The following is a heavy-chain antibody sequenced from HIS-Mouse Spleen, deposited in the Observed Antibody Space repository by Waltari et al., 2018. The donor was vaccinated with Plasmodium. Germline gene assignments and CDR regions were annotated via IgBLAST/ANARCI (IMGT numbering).Heavy chain of an antibody. D-gene: IGHD1-26*01. CDR1: GYTFTSYG. J-gene: IGHJ4*02. CDR2: NRAYNGNT. CDR3: ARLLPGVHGHFDY. Sequence: QVQLVQSGAEVKKPGASVKVSCKASGYTFTSYGISWVRQAPGQGVDWMGWNRAYNGNTNYAHTLQSRVTMTTDTSTSTAYMELRSLRSDDTAVYYSARLLPGVHGHFDYWGQGTLVTVSS. V-gene: IGHV1-18*01.